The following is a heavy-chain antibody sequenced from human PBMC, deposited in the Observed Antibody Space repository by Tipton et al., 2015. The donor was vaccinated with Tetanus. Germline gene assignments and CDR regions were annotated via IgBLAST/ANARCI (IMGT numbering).Heavy chain of an antibody. V-gene: IGHV4-39*07. CDR3: ARDHRLSASYAGWFDP. Sequence: LRLSCTVYGGSISSSTYYWSWIRQPPGKGLEWIGEINHSGSTNYNPSLKSRVTISVDTSKNQFSLRLKSVTPADTAMYYCARDHRLSASYAGWFDPWGQGTLVTVSS. CDR2: INHSGST. J-gene: IGHJ5*02. D-gene: IGHD2-8*01. CDR1: GGSISSSTYY.